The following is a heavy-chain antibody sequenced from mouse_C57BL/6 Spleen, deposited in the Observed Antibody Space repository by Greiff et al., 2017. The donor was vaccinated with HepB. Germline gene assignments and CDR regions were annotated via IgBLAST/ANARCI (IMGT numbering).Heavy chain of an antibody. J-gene: IGHJ3*01. Sequence: QVQLQQPGTELVKPGASVKLSCKASGYSFTSYWMHWVKQRPGQGLEWIGNINPSNGGTNYNEKFKSKATLTVDKSSSTAYMQLSSLTSEDSAVYYCARALYDYDWFAYWGQGTLVTVSA. CDR3: ARALYDYDWFAY. CDR2: INPSNGGT. V-gene: IGHV1-53*01. D-gene: IGHD2-4*01. CDR1: GYSFTSYW.